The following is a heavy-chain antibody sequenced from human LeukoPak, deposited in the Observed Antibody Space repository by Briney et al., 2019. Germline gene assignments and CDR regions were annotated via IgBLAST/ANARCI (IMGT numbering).Heavy chain of an antibody. J-gene: IGHJ6*02. D-gene: IGHD3-22*01. Sequence: ASETLSLTCTVSGGSISSYYWSWIRQPPGKGLEWIGYIYYSGSTNYNPSLKSRVTISVDTSKNQFSLKLSSVTAADTAVYYCARGPTYYYDSSGLYYYYGMDVWGQGTTVTVSS. V-gene: IGHV4-59*12. CDR1: GGSISSYY. CDR3: ARGPTYYYDSSGLYYYYGMDV. CDR2: IYYSGST.